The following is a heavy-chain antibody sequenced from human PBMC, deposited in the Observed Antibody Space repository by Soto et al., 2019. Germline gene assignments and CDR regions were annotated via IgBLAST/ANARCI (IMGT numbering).Heavy chain of an antibody. Sequence: EVQLVESGGGLVQPGRSLRLSCAASGFTFDDYAMHWVRQAPGKGLEWVSGISWNSGSIGYADSVKGRFTISRDNAKNSLYLQMNSLRAEDPALYYCAKGASAKWTDFDYWGQGTLVTVSS. D-gene: IGHD2-8*01. V-gene: IGHV3-9*01. CDR1: GFTFDDYA. CDR3: AKGASAKWTDFDY. J-gene: IGHJ4*02. CDR2: ISWNSGSI.